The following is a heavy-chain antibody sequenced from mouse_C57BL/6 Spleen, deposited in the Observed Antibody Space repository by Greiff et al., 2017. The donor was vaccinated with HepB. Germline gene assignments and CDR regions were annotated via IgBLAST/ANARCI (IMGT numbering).Heavy chain of an antibody. D-gene: IGHD2-4*01. CDR1: GYTFTSYW. CDR2: IDPSDSET. J-gene: IGHJ2*01. Sequence: QVQLQQPGAELVRPGSSVKLSCKASGYTFTSYWMHWVKQRPIQGLEWIGNIDPSDSETDYNQKFKDKATLTGDKSSSTAYMQPSSLTSEDSAVYYWARGRYDYDYWGQGTTLTVSS. V-gene: IGHV1-52*01. CDR3: ARGRYDYDY.